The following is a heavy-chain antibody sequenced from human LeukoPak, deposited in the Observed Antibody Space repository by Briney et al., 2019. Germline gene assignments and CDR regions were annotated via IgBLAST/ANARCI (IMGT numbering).Heavy chain of an antibody. Sequence: PSETLSLTCAVSGGSISSGGYSWSWIRPPPGKGLEWIGYIYHSGSTYYNPSLKSRVTISVDRSKNQFSLKLSSVTAADTAVYYCARDRYGDHTYFDYWGQGTLVTVSS. CDR2: IYHSGST. V-gene: IGHV4-30-2*01. D-gene: IGHD4-17*01. CDR3: ARDRYGDHTYFDY. J-gene: IGHJ4*02. CDR1: GGSISSGGYS.